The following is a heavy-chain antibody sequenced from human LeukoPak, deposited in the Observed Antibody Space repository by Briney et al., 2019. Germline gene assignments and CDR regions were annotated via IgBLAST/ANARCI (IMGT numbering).Heavy chain of an antibody. J-gene: IGHJ5*02. CDR3: ARDGIVGSWRSWFDP. V-gene: IGHV4-59*01. CDR1: GGSISSYY. CDR2: IYYSGST. D-gene: IGHD6-13*01. Sequence: ETLSLTCTVSGGSISSYYWSWIRQPPGKGLEWSGYIYYSGSTNYTPSLKSRVTISVDTSKSRFSLKLSSMPAADTAVYYCARDGIVGSWRSWFDPWAREPWSPSPQ.